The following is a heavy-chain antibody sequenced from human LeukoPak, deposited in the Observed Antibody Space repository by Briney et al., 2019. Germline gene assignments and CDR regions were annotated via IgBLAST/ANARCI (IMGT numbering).Heavy chain of an antibody. CDR1: GFIFSDYY. Sequence: GGSLRLFCAASGFIFSDYYMSWIRQARGGGLVWVSYISSSGSNIYYADSVKGRLPIYRDNYKHTLYLQMNSLRGEDRAVYYCAREGGMSDIFGVFISYAFDIWGQGTMVTVSS. CDR3: AREGGMSDIFGVFISYAFDI. J-gene: IGHJ3*02. CDR2: ISSSGSNI. V-gene: IGHV3-11*04. D-gene: IGHD3-3*01.